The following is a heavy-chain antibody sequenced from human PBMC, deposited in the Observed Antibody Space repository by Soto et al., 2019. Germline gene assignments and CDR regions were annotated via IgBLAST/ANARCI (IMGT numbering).Heavy chain of an antibody. Sequence: PSETLSLTCTVSGGSISSYYWSWIRQPPGKGLEWIGYIYYSGSTNYNPSLKSRVTISVDTSKNQFSLKLSSVTAADTAVYYCASSSSISWFAPRGQRTLVTVSS. CDR2: IYYSGST. CDR3: ASSSSISWFAP. V-gene: IGHV4-59*01. J-gene: IGHJ5*02. D-gene: IGHD3-9*01. CDR1: GGSISSYY.